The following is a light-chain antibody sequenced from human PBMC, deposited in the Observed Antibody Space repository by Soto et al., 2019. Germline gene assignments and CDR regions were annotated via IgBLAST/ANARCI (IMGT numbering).Light chain of an antibody. J-gene: IGLJ2*01. CDR2: EVT. CDR3: SSYTGSLSISLVI. V-gene: IGLV2-18*02. CDR1: SSDVGNYNL. Sequence: QSVLTQPPSVSGSPGQSVTISCTGTSSDVGNYNLVSWYQQAPGSAPKLMIYEVTNRPSGVPDRFSGSKSGNTASLTISGLQAEDEADYYCSSYTGSLSISLVIFGGGTKLTVL.